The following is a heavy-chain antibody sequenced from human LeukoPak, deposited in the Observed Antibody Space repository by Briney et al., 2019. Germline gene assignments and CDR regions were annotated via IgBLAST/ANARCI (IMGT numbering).Heavy chain of an antibody. Sequence: SQTLSLTCATSGDSVSSNSAAWNWIRQSPSRGLEWLGRTYYRSKWYNGYAVSVKSRITINPDTSKNQFSLQLNSVTPEDTAVYYCARAPADYGGNSLFDYWGQGTLVTVSS. CDR2: TYYRSKWYN. J-gene: IGHJ4*02. D-gene: IGHD4-23*01. CDR1: GDSVSSNSAA. V-gene: IGHV6-1*01. CDR3: ARAPADYGGNSLFDY.